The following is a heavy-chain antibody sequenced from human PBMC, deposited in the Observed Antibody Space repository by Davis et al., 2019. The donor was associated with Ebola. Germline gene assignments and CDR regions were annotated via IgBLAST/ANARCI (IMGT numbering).Heavy chain of an antibody. CDR3: ARSAILSITIIDGGYFDL. CDR2: ISWNSGSI. V-gene: IGHV3-9*01. CDR1: GFTFDDYA. Sequence: SLKISCAASGFTFDDYAMHWVRQAPGKGLEWVSGISWNSGSIGYADSVKGRFTISRDNSKNTLYLQMNSLRAEDTAVYYCARSAILSITIIDGGYFDLWGRGTLVTVSS. J-gene: IGHJ2*01. D-gene: IGHD3-22*01.